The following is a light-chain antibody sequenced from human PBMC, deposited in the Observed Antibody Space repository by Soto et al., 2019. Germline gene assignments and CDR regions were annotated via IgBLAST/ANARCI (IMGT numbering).Light chain of an antibody. Sequence: QSALTQPPSASGSPGQSVTISCTGTSSDVGGYNYVSWYQQHPGKAPKLMIYEVSKRPSGVPDRFSGSQSGNTASLPVSGLQAEDEADYYCSSYAGSNNFVFGTGTQLTVL. V-gene: IGLV2-8*01. CDR2: EVS. J-gene: IGLJ1*01. CDR3: SSYAGSNNFV. CDR1: SSDVGGYNY.